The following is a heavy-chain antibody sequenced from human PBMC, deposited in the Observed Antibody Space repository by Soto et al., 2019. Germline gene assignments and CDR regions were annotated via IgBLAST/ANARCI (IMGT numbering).Heavy chain of an antibody. CDR3: ARAPTTQGNSMVGGNCFDP. CDR2: ISGRGESP. J-gene: IGHJ5*02. CDR1: GFTFSSYA. V-gene: IGHV3-23*01. Sequence: PGGSLRLSCTASGFTFSSYAMTWVRQAPGKGLQWVSSISGRGESPYYTDSVKGRFIISRDNSKNTLYLQMSSLRAEDTAVYYCARAPTTQGNSMVGGNCFDPWGQGT. D-gene: IGHD3-10*02.